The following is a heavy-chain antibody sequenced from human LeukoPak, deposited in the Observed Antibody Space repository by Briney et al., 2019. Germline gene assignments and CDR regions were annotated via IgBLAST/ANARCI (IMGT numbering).Heavy chain of an antibody. CDR1: GYTFTSYA. J-gene: IGHJ4*02. CDR3: AGDRSGTARPSYFDY. V-gene: IGHV1-3*01. CDR2: INAGNGNT. Sequence: ASVKVSCTASGYTFTSYAMHWVRQAPGQRLEWMGWINAGNGNTKYSQKFQGRVTITRDTSASTAYMELSSLRSEDTAVYYCAGDRSGTARPSYFDYWGQGTLVTVSS. D-gene: IGHD6-6*01.